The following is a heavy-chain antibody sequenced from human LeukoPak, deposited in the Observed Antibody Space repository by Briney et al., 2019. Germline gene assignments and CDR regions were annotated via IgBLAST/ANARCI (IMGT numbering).Heavy chain of an antibody. CDR1: GGSISSYY. D-gene: IGHD2-15*01. J-gene: IGHJ5*02. V-gene: IGHV4-4*07. Sequence: SETLSLTCTLSGGSISSYYWSWIRQPAGKGLEWIGRIYSSGSTNYNPSLKSRVTMSVDTSKSQFSLKLSSVTAADTAVYYCARDKVGYCSGGSCYLNWFDPWGQGTLVTVSS. CDR2: IYSSGST. CDR3: ARDKVGYCSGGSCYLNWFDP.